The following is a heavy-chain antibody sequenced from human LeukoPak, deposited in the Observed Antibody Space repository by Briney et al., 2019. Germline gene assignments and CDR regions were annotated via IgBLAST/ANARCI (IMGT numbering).Heavy chain of an antibody. CDR1: GGSITNYY. CDR2: VFDSGST. J-gene: IGHJ5*02. CDR3: ARHRSAASWFAP. D-gene: IGHD6-19*01. Sequence: PSETLSLTCTVSGGSITNYYWSWIRQPPGKGLEWIGYVFDSGSTNCNSSLKSRVTISVDTSKSQFSLRLNSVSAADTAVYYCARHRSAASWFAPWGQGTLVTVSS. V-gene: IGHV4-59*08.